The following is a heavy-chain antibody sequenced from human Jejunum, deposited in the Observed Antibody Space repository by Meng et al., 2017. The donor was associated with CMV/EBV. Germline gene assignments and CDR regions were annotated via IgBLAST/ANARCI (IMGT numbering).Heavy chain of an antibody. CDR3: ARGEGVPPGE. Sequence: EVQVVDAGGGLVRPGGSLRLSWAVSGFSVSDSYMNWVRQAPEKGLEWVSVMHSGGDTYYAESVKGRFTISRDDSKNTIYLQMNNLKTEDTALYYCARGEGVPPGEWGQGTLVTVSS. CDR2: MHSGGDT. D-gene: IGHD3-10*01. J-gene: IGHJ4*02. CDR1: GFSVSDSY. V-gene: IGHV3-66*01.